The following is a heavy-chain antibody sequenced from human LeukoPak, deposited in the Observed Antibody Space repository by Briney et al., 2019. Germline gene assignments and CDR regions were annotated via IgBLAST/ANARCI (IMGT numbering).Heavy chain of an antibody. CDR3: ASPPDRPRRINNRRVVAFDI. CDR1: GGSTGGGDYSISSGGYY. D-gene: IGHD1-14*01. J-gene: IGHJ3*02. Sequence: PSETLSLTCSVSGGSTGGGDYSISSGGYYWTWVRQSPGKGLEWIGHIHQRGSTYSNPSLKSRVTISVDTSKNQFSLKLSSVTAADTAVYYCASPPDRPRRINNRRVVAFDIWGQGTMVTVSS. V-gene: IGHV4-30-2*06. CDR2: IHQRGST.